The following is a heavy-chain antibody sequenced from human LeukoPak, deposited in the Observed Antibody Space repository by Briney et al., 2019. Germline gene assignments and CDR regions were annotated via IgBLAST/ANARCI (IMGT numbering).Heavy chain of an antibody. J-gene: IGHJ3*02. D-gene: IGHD3-22*01. CDR1: GYSISSGGYS. CDR2: ISYSGST. V-gene: IGHV4-30-4*07. CDR3: AREGYDGSDYYAFDI. Sequence: SETLSLTCTVSGYSISSGGYSWSWIRQPPGKGLEWIGYISYSGSTYYNPSLKSRLTISVDTSKNQFSLKLSSVTAADTAVYYCAREGYDGSDYYAFDIWGQGTMVTVSS.